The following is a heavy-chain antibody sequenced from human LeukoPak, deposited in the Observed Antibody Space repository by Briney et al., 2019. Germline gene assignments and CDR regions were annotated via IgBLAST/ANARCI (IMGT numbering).Heavy chain of an antibody. CDR2: IYYSGST. D-gene: IGHD5-18*01. V-gene: IGHV4-59*01. Sequence: SETLSLTCTVSGGSISSYYWSWIRQHPRKGLEWIGYIYYSGSTNYNPSLKSRVTISVDTSKNQFSLKLSSVTAADTAVYYCARDRSYGPSGYYYGMDVCGQGTTVTVSS. J-gene: IGHJ6*02. CDR3: ARDRSYGPSGYYYGMDV. CDR1: GGSISSYY.